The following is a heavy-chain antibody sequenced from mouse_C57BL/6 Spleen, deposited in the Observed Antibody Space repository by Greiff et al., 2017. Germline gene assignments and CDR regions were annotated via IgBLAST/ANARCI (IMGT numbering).Heavy chain of an antibody. Sequence: QVQLKQPGAELVMPGASVKLSCKASGYTFTSYWMHWVKQRPGQGLEWIGEIDPSDSYTNYNQKFKGKSTLTVDKSSSTAYMQLSSLTSEDSAVYYCAREVLRSQAGGFDVWGTGTTVTVSS. D-gene: IGHD1-1*01. CDR2: IDPSDSYT. J-gene: IGHJ1*03. CDR1: GYTFTSYW. CDR3: AREVLRSQAGGFDV. V-gene: IGHV1-69*01.